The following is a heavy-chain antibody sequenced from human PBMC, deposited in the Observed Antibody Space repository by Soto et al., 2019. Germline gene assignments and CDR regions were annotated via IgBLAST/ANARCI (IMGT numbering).Heavy chain of an antibody. J-gene: IGHJ4*02. CDR1: GGSFSGYY. CDR2: INHSGST. Sequence: SETLSLTCAVYGGSFSGYYWSWIRQPPGKGLEWIGEINHSGSTNYNPSLKSRVTISVDTSKNQFSLKLSSVNAADTAVYYCARGRCSSTSCFSGFFDYWGQGTLVTVSS. D-gene: IGHD2-2*01. V-gene: IGHV4-34*01. CDR3: ARGRCSSTSCFSGFFDY.